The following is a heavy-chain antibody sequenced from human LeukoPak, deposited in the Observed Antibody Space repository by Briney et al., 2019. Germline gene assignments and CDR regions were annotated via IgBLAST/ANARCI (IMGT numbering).Heavy chain of an antibody. J-gene: IGHJ4*02. D-gene: IGHD2/OR15-2a*01. CDR3: AKDSAKKYDDY. CDR1: GFTFNSYT. Sequence: GGSLRLSCAASGFTFNSYTMSWVRQAPGKGLEWVSAISDSGYSTYYADSVKGRFTISRENSKNTLYLQMNSLRAEDTAVYYCAKDSAKKYDDYWGQGTLVTVSS. V-gene: IGHV3-23*01. CDR2: ISDSGYST.